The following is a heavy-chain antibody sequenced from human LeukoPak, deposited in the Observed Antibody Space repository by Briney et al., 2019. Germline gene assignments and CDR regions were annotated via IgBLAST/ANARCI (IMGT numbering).Heavy chain of an antibody. Sequence: SETLSLTCAVYGGSFSGYYWNWIRQPPGKGLEWIGEINHSGSTNYNPSLKSRVTISVDTSKNQFYLKLSSVTAADTAVYYCARGALFDPWGQGTLVTVSS. CDR2: INHSGST. CDR3: ARGALFDP. V-gene: IGHV4-34*01. J-gene: IGHJ5*02. CDR1: GGSFSGYY.